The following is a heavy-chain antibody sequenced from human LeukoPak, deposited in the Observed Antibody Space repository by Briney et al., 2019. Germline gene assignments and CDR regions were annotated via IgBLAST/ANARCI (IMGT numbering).Heavy chain of an antibody. CDR3: ARSSGYSYYYYMDV. CDR2: ITPILGAA. V-gene: IGHV1-69*05. CDR1: GGTFSSYA. D-gene: IGHD3-22*01. Sequence: SETVSCKASGGTFSSYAISWVRQAPGPGLEWMGGITPILGAANYAPKFQGRVTITTDESTSTAYMELSSLRSEDTAIYYCARSSGYSYYYYMDVWGKGTTVTVSS. J-gene: IGHJ6*03.